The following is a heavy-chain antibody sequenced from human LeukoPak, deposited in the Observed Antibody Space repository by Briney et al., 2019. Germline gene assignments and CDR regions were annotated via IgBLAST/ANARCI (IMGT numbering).Heavy chain of an antibody. Sequence: PSETLSLTCTVSTYSISSGYYWGWIRQPPGKGLEWIGSIYHSGSAYYNPSLKSRVTMSVDTAKNQFSLKMISVTAADTAVYFCARLSLDHLDFWGQGTLVAVSS. CDR3: ARLSLDHLDF. V-gene: IGHV4-38-2*02. D-gene: IGHD2/OR15-2a*01. CDR2: IYHSGSA. CDR1: TYSISSGYY. J-gene: IGHJ4*02.